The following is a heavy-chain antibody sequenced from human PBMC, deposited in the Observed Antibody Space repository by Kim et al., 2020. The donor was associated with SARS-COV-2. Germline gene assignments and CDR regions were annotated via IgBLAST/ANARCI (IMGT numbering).Heavy chain of an antibody. D-gene: IGHD3-3*01. Sequence: KFQGRVTMTRNTSISTAYMELSSLRSEDTAVYYCARENTIFGSRDAFDIWGQGTMVTVSS. J-gene: IGHJ3*02. V-gene: IGHV1-8*01. CDR3: ARENTIFGSRDAFDI.